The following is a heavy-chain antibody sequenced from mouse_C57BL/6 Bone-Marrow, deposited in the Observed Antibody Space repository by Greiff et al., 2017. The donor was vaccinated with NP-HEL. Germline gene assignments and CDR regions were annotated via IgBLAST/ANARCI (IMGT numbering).Heavy chain of an antibody. J-gene: IGHJ2*01. CDR3: ARSPYYYGSSYDY. CDR1: GFSLSTSGMG. Sequence: QVTLKVSGPGILQSSQTLSLTCSFSGFSLSTSGMGVSWIRQPSGQGLEWLAHIDWDDDKRYNPSLKSRLTNSKDTSRNQVFLKITSVYTADTATYYCARSPYYYGSSYDYWGQGTTLTVSS. CDR2: IDWDDDK. V-gene: IGHV8-12*01. D-gene: IGHD1-1*01.